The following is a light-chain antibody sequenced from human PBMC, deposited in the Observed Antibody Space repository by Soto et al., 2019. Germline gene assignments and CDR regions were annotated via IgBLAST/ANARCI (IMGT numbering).Light chain of an antibody. V-gene: IGLV2-14*01. Sequence: QSVLTQPASVSGSPGQSITISCTGTSSDVGGYNYVSWYQQHPGKAPKLMIYDVSNRPSGVSNRFSGSKSGNTASLTISGLKDEDEADYYCSSYTSSSTSYVFGTGTKLTVL. CDR2: DVS. CDR3: SSYTSSSTSYV. CDR1: SSDVGGYNY. J-gene: IGLJ1*01.